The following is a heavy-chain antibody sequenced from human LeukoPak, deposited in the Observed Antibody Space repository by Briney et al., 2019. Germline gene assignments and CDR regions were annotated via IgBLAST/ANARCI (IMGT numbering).Heavy chain of an antibody. J-gene: IGHJ3*02. Sequence: SETLSLTCTVSGYSISSGYYWGWIRQPPGKGLEWIGSIYHSGSTYYNPSLKSRVTISVDTSKNQFSLKLSPVTAADTAVYYCARNSFPARGAFDIWGQGTMVTVSS. CDR1: GYSISSGYY. D-gene: IGHD2/OR15-2a*01. V-gene: IGHV4-38-2*02. CDR3: ARNSFPARGAFDI. CDR2: IYHSGST.